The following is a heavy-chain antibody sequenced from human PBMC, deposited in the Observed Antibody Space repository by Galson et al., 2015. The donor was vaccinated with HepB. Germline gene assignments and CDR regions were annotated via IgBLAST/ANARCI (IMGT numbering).Heavy chain of an antibody. CDR3: AADYGDFDVFDY. CDR1: GGTRSTYY. J-gene: IGHJ4*02. D-gene: IGHD4-17*01. CDR2: INHSGNS. V-gene: IGHV4-34*08. Sequence: SETLSLTCGVSGGTRSTYYWSWIRQSPGKGLEWIGEINHSGNSKYHSPLESRVTISVDTSRKQFSLKLNSVTAADTAVYYCAADYGDFDVFDYWARESWSPSPQ.